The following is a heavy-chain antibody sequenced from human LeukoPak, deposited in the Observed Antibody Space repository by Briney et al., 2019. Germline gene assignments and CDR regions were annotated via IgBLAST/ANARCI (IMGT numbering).Heavy chain of an antibody. D-gene: IGHD3-10*01. CDR1: GYTFTGYY. Sequence: ASVKVSCKPSGYTFTGYYMHWVRQAPGQGLEWMGRINTNSGGTNYAQKFQGRVTMTRATSISTAYMELSRLRSDDTAVYYCARSGSRATMVRGVIPNFDYWGQGTLVTISS. CDR2: INTNSGGT. V-gene: IGHV1-2*06. CDR3: ARSGSRATMVRGVIPNFDY. J-gene: IGHJ4*02.